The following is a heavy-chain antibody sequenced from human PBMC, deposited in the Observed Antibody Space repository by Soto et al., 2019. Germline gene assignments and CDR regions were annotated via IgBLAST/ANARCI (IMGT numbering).Heavy chain of an antibody. CDR1: GFTFSSYE. CDR3: ASTVYSSSLY. Sequence: GGSLRLSCAASGFTFSSYEMNWVRQAPGKGLEWVSYISSSGSTIYYADSVKGRFTISRDNAKNSLYLQMNSLRAEDTAVYYCASTVYSSSLYWGQGTLVTVSS. D-gene: IGHD6-6*01. CDR2: ISSSGSTI. V-gene: IGHV3-48*03. J-gene: IGHJ4*02.